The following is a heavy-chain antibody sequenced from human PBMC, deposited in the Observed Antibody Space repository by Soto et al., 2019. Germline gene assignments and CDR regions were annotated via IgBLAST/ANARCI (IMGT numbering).Heavy chain of an antibody. V-gene: IGHV3-30-3*01. Sequence: GGSLRLSCAASGFTFSSYAMHWVRQAPGKGLEWVAVISYDGSNKYYADSVKGRFTISRDNSKNTLYLQMNSLRAEDTAVYYCARAMIVVPYYGEGSAFDIWGQGTMVTVSS. D-gene: IGHD3-22*01. J-gene: IGHJ3*02. CDR2: ISYDGSNK. CDR1: GFTFSSYA. CDR3: ARAMIVVPYYGEGSAFDI.